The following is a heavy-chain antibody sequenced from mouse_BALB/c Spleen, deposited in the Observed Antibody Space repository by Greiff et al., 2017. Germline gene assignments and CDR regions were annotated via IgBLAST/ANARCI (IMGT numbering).Heavy chain of an antibody. V-gene: IGHV5-17*02. D-gene: IGHD1-1*01. CDR3: ARSGYGSSYVTFYYAMDY. CDR1: GFTFSSFG. Sequence: EVKLVESGGGLVQPGGSRKLSCAASGFTFSSFGMHWVRQAPEKGLEWVAYISSGSSTIYYADTVKGRFTISRDNPKNTLFLQMTSLRSEDTAMYYCARSGYGSSYVTFYYAMDYWGQGTSVTVSS. J-gene: IGHJ4*01. CDR2: ISSGSSTI.